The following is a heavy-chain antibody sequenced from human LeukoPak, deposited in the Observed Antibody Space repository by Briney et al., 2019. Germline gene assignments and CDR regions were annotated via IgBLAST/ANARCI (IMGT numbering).Heavy chain of an antibody. D-gene: IGHD1-26*01. V-gene: IGHV3-48*03. Sequence: GGSLRLSCAASGFTFSSYEMKWVRQAPGKGLEWVSFISSSGSTIHYADFVKGRFTISRDDAKNSVYLQMNSLRAEDTAVYYCARDSGSYSDWGQGTLVTVSS. CDR1: GFTFSSYE. J-gene: IGHJ4*02. CDR2: ISSSGSTI. CDR3: ARDSGSYSD.